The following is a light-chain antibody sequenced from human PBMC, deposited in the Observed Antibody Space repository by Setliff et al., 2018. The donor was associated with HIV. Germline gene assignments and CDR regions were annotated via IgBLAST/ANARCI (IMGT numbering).Light chain of an antibody. V-gene: IGLV1-40*01. CDR3: QSYDRSLGGYV. J-gene: IGLJ1*01. CDR2: NT. CDR1: SSNIGANYE. Sequence: QSALTQPPSVSGAPGQRVTISCTGSSSNIGANYEVHWYQRLPGTAPKLLIYNTDRPSGVPDRFSGSKPGTSASLAITGLQAEDEAVYYCQSYDRSLGGYVFGTGTKVTVL.